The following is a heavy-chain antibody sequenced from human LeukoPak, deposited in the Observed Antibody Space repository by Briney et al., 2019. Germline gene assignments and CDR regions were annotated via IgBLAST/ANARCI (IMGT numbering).Heavy chain of an antibody. J-gene: IGHJ6*04. D-gene: IGHD3-10*01. V-gene: IGHV3-48*03. CDR2: ISSSGSTI. CDR3: ARARFGGYYGMDV. CDR1: GFTFSSYE. Sequence: GGSLRLSCAASGFTFSSYEMNWVRQAPGKGLEWVSYISSSGSTIYYADSVKGRFTISRDNAKNSLYLQMSSLRAEDTAVYYCARARFGGYYGMDVWGKGTTVTVSS.